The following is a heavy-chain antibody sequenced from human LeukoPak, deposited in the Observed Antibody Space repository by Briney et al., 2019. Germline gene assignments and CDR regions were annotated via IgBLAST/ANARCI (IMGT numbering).Heavy chain of an antibody. Sequence: GGSLSLYCAASGFTFSSLCLNWVPQAPGKGLEWVSSMSSSSRYIYYADSVKGRFTISRDNAKNSLYLQMNSLRAKDTAVYYCARGGGYSYGDFDYWGQGTLVTVSS. V-gene: IGHV3-21*01. CDR3: ARGGGYSYGDFDY. J-gene: IGHJ4*02. D-gene: IGHD5-18*01. CDR2: MSSSSRYI. CDR1: GFTFSSLC.